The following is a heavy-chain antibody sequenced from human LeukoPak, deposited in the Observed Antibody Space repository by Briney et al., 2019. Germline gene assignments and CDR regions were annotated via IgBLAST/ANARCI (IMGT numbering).Heavy chain of an antibody. V-gene: IGHV1-3*01. J-gene: IGHJ4*02. CDR2: INAGNGNT. CDR3: ARQLIPRPNYVPFDY. CDR1: GYTFTSYA. Sequence: ASVKVSCKASGYTFTSYAMHWVRQAPGQRLEWMGWINAGNGNTKYSQKFQGRVTITRDTSASTAYMELSSLRSEDTAVYYCARQLIPRPNYVPFDYWGQGTLVTVSS. D-gene: IGHD3-16*01.